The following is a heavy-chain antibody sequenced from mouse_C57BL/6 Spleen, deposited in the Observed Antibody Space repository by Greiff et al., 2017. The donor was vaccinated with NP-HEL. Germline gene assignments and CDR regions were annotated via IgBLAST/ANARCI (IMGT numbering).Heavy chain of an antibody. D-gene: IGHD1-1*02. CDR1: GYSITSGYY. J-gene: IGHJ2*01. V-gene: IGHV3-6*01. CDR3: ARLVGRGGYYFDY. CDR2: ISYDGSN. Sequence: EVQLQESGPGLVKPSQSLSLTCSVTGYSITSGYYWNWIRQFPGNKLEWMGYISYDGSNNYNPSLKNRISITRDTSKNQFFLKLNSVTTEDTATYYCARLVGRGGYYFDYWGQGTTLTVSS.